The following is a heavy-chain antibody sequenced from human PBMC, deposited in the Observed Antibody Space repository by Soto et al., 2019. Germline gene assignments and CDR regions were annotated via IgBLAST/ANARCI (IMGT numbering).Heavy chain of an antibody. Sequence: VQLLESGGGLVQPGVSLRLPCAASGFTFSNYAMNWVRQAPGKGLEWVSAIRGSGSIYYAYSVKIRFTISRDNSKNTLYLQINRLRAEDTSVYYCAKVPLRLAYFDYWGPGTLVTVSS. J-gene: IGHJ4*02. CDR2: IRGSGSI. V-gene: IGHV3-23*01. D-gene: IGHD5-12*01. CDR3: AKVPLRLAYFDY. CDR1: GFTFSNYA.